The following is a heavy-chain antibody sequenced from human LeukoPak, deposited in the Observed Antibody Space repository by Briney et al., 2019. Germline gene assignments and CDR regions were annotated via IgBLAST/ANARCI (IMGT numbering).Heavy chain of an antibody. J-gene: IGHJ4*02. Sequence: SETLSLTCAVYGGSFSGYYWSWTRQPPGKGLEWIGEINHSGSTNYNPSLKSRVTISVDTSKNQFSLKLSSVTAADTAVYYCARGHYYDSSGYYGYWGQGTLVTVSS. CDR1: GGSFSGYY. D-gene: IGHD3-22*01. CDR2: INHSGST. CDR3: ARGHYYDSSGYYGY. V-gene: IGHV4-34*01.